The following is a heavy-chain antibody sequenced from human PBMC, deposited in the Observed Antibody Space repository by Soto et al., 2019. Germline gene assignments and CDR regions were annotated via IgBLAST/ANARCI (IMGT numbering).Heavy chain of an antibody. J-gene: IGHJ5*02. CDR1: GGSISSYY. V-gene: IGHV4-59*12. CDR2: IYYSGST. Sequence: QVQLQESGPGLVKPSETLSLTCTVSGGSISSYYWSWIRQPPGKGLEWIGYIYYSGSTYYNPSHKSRVTISVDTSKNQFSLKLSSVTAADTAVYYCARDQTVTTYHWFDPWGQGTLVTVSS. D-gene: IGHD4-4*01. CDR3: ARDQTVTTYHWFDP.